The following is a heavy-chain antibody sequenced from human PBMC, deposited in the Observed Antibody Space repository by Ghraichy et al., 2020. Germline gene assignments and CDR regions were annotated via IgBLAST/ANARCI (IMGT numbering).Heavy chain of an antibody. D-gene: IGHD4-17*01. V-gene: IGHV6-1*01. J-gene: IGHJ4*02. CDR1: GDSVSGNSVA. Sequence: TLSLTCAISGDSVSGNSVAWSWIRQSPSRGLEWLGRTYYRSKWYSDYTISVKGRITINPDTSKNQFSLQLKSVTPEDTAVYYCARSHYRDYSFVFDSWGQGTLVTVSS. CDR3: ARSHYRDYSFVFDS. CDR2: TYYRSKWYS.